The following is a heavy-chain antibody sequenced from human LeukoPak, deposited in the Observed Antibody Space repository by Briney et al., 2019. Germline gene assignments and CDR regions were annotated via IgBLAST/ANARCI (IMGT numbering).Heavy chain of an antibody. CDR3: AKSGYNRFDY. Sequence: GGSLRLSCVTSGFTFSSNAMSWVRQAPGKGLEWLSGITGPGDTTHHVDSVKGRFTISRDNSKNTLYLQMNSLIAEDTAVYYCAKSGYNRFDYWGQGTRVTVSS. CDR1: GFTFSSNA. CDR2: ITGPGDTT. V-gene: IGHV3-23*01. J-gene: IGHJ4*02. D-gene: IGHD5-24*01.